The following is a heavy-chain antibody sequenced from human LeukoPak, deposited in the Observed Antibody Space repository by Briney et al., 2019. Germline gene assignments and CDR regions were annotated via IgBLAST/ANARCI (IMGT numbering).Heavy chain of an antibody. CDR2: IYTSGST. J-gene: IGHJ5*01. V-gene: IGHV4-4*07. D-gene: IGHD2-2*01. Sequence: PSETLSLTCTVSGGSISSYYWSWIRQPAGKGLEWIGRIYTSGSTNYNPSLKRRVLMSVDTSRNQFSRNLSSVTAADTAVYYCARDTGSSRYFDPWGQGTLVTVSS. CDR1: GGSISSYY. CDR3: ARDTGSSRYFDP.